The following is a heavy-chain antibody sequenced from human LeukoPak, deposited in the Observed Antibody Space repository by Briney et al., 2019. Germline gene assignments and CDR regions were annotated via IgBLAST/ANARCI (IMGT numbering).Heavy chain of an antibody. J-gene: IGHJ5*02. CDR3: ARASFNVVFGNWFDP. D-gene: IGHD2-8*01. V-gene: IGHV4-39*01. Sequence: SETLSLTCTVSGGSISTNNYYWSWIRQPPGKGLEWIGYIYYSGSTYYNPSLKSRVTISVDTSKNQFSLKLRSVTAADTAIYYCARASFNVVFGNWFDPWGQGTLVTVSS. CDR2: IYYSGST. CDR1: GGSISTNNYY.